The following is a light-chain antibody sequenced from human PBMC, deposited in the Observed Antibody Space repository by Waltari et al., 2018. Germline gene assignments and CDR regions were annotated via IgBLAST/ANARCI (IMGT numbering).Light chain of an antibody. V-gene: IGLV3-1*01. J-gene: IGLJ2*01. CDR2: EDK. CDR1: KLGDKY. CDR3: QAWDNSIVI. Sequence: SYELTQPPSVSVSPGQTASIPCPGDKLGDKYASWYQQKPGQSPVLVIYEDKKRPSGIPGRFSGTNARNTATLTISGTQAMNEADYYCQAWDNSIVIFGGGTKLTVL.